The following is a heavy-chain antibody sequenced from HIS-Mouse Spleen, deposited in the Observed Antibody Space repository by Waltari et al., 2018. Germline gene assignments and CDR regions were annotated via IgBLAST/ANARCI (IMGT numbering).Heavy chain of an antibody. CDR1: GGSIRSSSYY. Sequence: QLQLQESGPGLVKPSETLSLPCTSPGGSIRSSSYYWGWIPQPPGKGLEWIGSIYYSGSTYYNPSLKSRVTISVDTSKNQFSLKLSSVTAADTAVYYCAREIPYSSSWYDWYFDLWGRGTLVTVSS. CDR3: AREIPYSSSWYDWYFDL. J-gene: IGHJ2*01. V-gene: IGHV4-39*07. D-gene: IGHD6-13*01. CDR2: IYYSGST.